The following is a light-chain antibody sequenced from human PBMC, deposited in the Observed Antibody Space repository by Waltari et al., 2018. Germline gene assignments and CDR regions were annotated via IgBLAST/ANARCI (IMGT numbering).Light chain of an antibody. V-gene: IGLV1-44*01. CDR3: ASWDYSLNGVV. CDR1: SSNIESNP. J-gene: IGLJ2*01. Sequence: QPVVTQPPSASGTPGQRVTISCSGSSSNIESNPVNWYQQLPGRAPKLLIYSNSHRPSAVPDRFSASTSGRSASLAISGLQSEDEGNYYCASWDYSLNGVVYGGGTKLTVL. CDR2: SNS.